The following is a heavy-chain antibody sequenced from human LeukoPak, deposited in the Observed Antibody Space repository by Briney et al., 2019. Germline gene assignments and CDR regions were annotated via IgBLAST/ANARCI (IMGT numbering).Heavy chain of an antibody. Sequence: NPSETLSLTCTVSGGSISSYYWSWIRQPPGKGLEWIGYIYYSGSTNYNPSLKSRVTISVDTSKNQFSLKLSSVTAADTAVYYCASLVVNEYCSGGSCCGAFDIWGQGTMVTVSS. D-gene: IGHD2-15*01. V-gene: IGHV4-59*01. CDR2: IYYSGST. CDR3: ASLVVNEYCSGGSCCGAFDI. CDR1: GGSISSYY. J-gene: IGHJ3*02.